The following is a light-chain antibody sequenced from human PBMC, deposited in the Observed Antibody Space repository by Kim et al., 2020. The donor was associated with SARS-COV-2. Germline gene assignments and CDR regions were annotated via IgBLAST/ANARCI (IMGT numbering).Light chain of an antibody. CDR2: EVS. CDR3: SSFAGGNNWV. J-gene: IGLJ3*02. Sequence: QSVVTQPPSASGSPGQSVTISCTGTSSDVGGYNYVSWYQQHPGKAPKVMIHEVSKRPSGVPDRFSGSKSGNTASLTVSGLQAEDEADYYCSSFAGGNNWVFGGGTQLTVL. CDR1: SSDVGGYNY. V-gene: IGLV2-8*01.